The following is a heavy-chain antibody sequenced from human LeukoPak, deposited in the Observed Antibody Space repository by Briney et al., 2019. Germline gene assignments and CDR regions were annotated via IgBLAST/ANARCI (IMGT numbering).Heavy chain of an antibody. D-gene: IGHD6-19*01. CDR3: ARRPSGWPSDY. J-gene: IGHJ4*02. V-gene: IGHV3-48*03. Sequence: GGSLRLSCAASGFTFRSFVMHWVRQAPGKGLEWISYIRSGGDAVYYADSVKGRFTISRDNAKNSLYLQMNSLRADDTAVYYCARRPSGWPSDYWGQGTLVIVSS. CDR2: IRSGGDAV. CDR1: GFTFRSFV.